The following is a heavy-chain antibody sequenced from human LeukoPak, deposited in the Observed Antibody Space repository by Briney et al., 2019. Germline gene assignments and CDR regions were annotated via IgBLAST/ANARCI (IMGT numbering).Heavy chain of an antibody. J-gene: IGHJ4*02. CDR2: ISGDGGST. CDR1: GFTFDDHA. D-gene: IGHD6-19*01. V-gene: IGHV3-43*02. Sequence: GGSPRLSCAASGFTFDDHAMHWARQAPGKGLEWVSLISGDGGSTYYADSVKGRFTISRDNSKNSLYLQMNSLRTEDTALYYCAKDRPTDRIAVAGTGADYWGQGTLVTVSS. CDR3: AKDRPTDRIAVAGTGADY.